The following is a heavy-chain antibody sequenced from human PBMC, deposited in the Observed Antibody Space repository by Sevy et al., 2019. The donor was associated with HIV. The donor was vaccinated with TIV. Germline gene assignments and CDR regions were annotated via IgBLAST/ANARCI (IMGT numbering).Heavy chain of an antibody. CDR3: ARDRATSATGTLFDY. CDR1: GFTSSSYA. Sequence: GGSLRLSCAASGFTSSSYAMSWVRQPPGRGLEGVSTLSDSGVSTYYADSVKGRFTISRDNSKNILYLQMNSLRAEDTAVYYCARDRATSATGTLFDYWCQGTLVTVSS. D-gene: IGHD3-9*01. J-gene: IGHJ4*02. V-gene: IGHV3-23*01. CDR2: LSDSGVST.